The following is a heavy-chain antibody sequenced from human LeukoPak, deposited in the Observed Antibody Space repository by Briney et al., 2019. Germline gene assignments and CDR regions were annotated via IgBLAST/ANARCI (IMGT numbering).Heavy chain of an antibody. CDR3: VRDLNWAFDY. D-gene: IGHD3-16*01. CDR2: IRSESSST. Sequence: GGSLRLSCAASGFTFSRYTMNWVRQAPGKELEWISNIRSESSSTTYADSVKGRFTISRDNAKNSMYLLINSLRAEDTAVYYCVRDLNWAFDYWGQGTLVTVSS. V-gene: IGHV3-48*01. J-gene: IGHJ4*02. CDR1: GFTFSRYT.